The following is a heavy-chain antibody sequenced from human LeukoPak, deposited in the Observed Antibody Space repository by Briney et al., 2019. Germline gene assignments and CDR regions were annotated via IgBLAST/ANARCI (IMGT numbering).Heavy chain of an antibody. V-gene: IGHV3-23*01. Sequence: GGSLRLSCVASGFTFSTHAMSWVRQASGKGLEWVAAMNGRGNRTYYADSVRGRFAISRDNSQNTLFLQMNSLRAEDTALYYCTKWGCTGNNCYPFDFWGQGTRVSVSS. CDR3: TKWGCTGNNCYPFDF. CDR1: GFTFSTHA. CDR2: MNGRGNRT. J-gene: IGHJ4*02. D-gene: IGHD1-20*01.